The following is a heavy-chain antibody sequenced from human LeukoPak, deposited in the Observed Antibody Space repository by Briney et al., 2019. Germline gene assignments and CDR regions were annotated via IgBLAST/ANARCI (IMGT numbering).Heavy chain of an antibody. CDR2: MNPNSGNT. D-gene: IGHD2-2*01. CDR1: GYTFTSYD. J-gene: IGHJ5*02. Sequence: GASVNVSCKASGYTFTSYDINWVRQATGQGLEWMGWMNPNSGNTGYAQKFQGRVTMTRNTSISTAYMELSSLRSEDTAVYYCARDRRYCSSTSCYRFRWFDPWGQGTLVTVSS. CDR3: ARDRRYCSSTSCYRFRWFDP. V-gene: IGHV1-8*01.